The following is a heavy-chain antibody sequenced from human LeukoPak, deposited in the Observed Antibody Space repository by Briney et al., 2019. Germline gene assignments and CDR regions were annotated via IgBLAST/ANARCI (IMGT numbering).Heavy chain of an antibody. Sequence: ASVKVSCKASGYKFTDYYIYWVRQAPGQGLEWMGAIFPSGGKTHYSQKFQGRLTLTRDTSTNTVYMELTGLRSDDTALYFCTRAFDPWGQGTLVTVSS. V-gene: IGHV1-46*01. CDR2: IFPSGGKT. J-gene: IGHJ5*02. CDR3: TRAFDP. CDR1: GYKFTDYY.